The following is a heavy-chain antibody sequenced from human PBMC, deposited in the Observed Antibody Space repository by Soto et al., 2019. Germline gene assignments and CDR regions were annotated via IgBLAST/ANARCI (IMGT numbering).Heavy chain of an antibody. Sequence: SETLSRTCTVSGGSISSYYWSWMQQPAGKGLEWIARIYSSGSTNYNPSLKSRVTMSVDTSKNQFSLKLSSVAAADTAVYYCARDYDDCSGYYCVFDYWGQGTLVTVSS. CDR1: GGSISSYY. CDR3: ARDYDDCSGYYCVFDY. J-gene: IGHJ4*02. CDR2: IYSSGST. D-gene: IGHD3-22*01. V-gene: IGHV4-4*07.